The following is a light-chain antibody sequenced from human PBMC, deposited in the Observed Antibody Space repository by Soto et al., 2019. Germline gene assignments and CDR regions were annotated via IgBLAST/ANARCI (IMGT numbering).Light chain of an antibody. CDR1: QGVSTT. CDR2: GAF. Sequence: EIVMTQSPATLSVSPGESATLSCVASQGVSTTVAWYQQRPGQAPRLLIYGAFNRAPGIPARFSGSGSGTDFTLTINNLQSEDFAVYYCQQYNDWRMYTVGQGTKLEIK. CDR3: QQYNDWRMYT. V-gene: IGKV3-15*01. J-gene: IGKJ2*01.